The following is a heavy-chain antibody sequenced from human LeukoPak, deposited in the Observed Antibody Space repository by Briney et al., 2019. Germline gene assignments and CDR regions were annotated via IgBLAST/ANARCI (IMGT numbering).Heavy chain of an antibody. CDR2: VSGSGHST. CDR1: GFTFSTYG. D-gene: IGHD6-13*01. Sequence: GGSLRLSCAASGFTFSTYGMHWVRQAPGKGLEWVSAVSGSGHSTYYADSVKGRFTISRDNSKNTLYLQMNSLRAEDTALYYCARQYDSSLDYWGQGTLLTVSS. V-gene: IGHV3-23*01. CDR3: ARQYDSSLDY. J-gene: IGHJ4*02.